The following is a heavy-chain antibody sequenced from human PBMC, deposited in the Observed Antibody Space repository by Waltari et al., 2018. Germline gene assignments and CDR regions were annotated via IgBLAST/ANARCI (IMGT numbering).Heavy chain of an antibody. D-gene: IGHD3-22*01. CDR2: IFYTGST. J-gene: IGHJ2*01. CDR3: ARDPGVVTPWYFDL. Sequence: QVQLEESGPGLVKPSETLSLTCTISGAPIPNQYWSWIRPPPGKGLACIGHIFYTGSTTYSPSLESRVTISLDRSKNQFSLRLTSVTAADTAIYYCARDPGVVTPWYFDLWGRGTLVTVSS. V-gene: IGHV4-59*11. CDR1: GAPIPNQY.